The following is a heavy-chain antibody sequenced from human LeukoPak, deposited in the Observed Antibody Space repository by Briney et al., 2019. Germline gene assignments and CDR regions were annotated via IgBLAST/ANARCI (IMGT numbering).Heavy chain of an antibody. J-gene: IGHJ4*02. CDR1: GFTFSSYA. D-gene: IGHD3-9*01. CDR3: ARGGDILTGYSAEEYLGY. CDR2: ISYDGSNK. V-gene: IGHV3-30*04. Sequence: GGSLRLSCAASGFTFSSYAMHWVRQAPGKGLEWVAVISYDGSNKYYADSVKGRFTTSRDNSKNTLYLQMNSLRAEDTAVYYCARGGDILTGYSAEEYLGYWGQGTLVTVSS.